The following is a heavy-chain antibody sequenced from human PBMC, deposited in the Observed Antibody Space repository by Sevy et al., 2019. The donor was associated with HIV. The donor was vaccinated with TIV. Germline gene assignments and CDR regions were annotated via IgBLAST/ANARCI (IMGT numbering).Heavy chain of an antibody. J-gene: IGHJ4*02. Sequence: SEILSLTCTVSGGSISSGGYYWSWIRQHPGKGLEWIGYIYYSGSTYYNPSLKSRVTISVDTSKNQFSLKLSSVTAAYTAVYYCARDPSPSNYGDYDHWGQGTLVTVSS. CDR3: ARDPSPSNYGDYDH. CDR1: GGSISSGGYY. V-gene: IGHV4-31*03. D-gene: IGHD4-17*01. CDR2: IYYSGST.